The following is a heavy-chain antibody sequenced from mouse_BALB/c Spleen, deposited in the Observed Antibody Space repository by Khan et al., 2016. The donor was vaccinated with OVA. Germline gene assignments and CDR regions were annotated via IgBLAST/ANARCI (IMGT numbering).Heavy chain of an antibody. D-gene: IGHD2-14*01. V-gene: IGHV1-4*01. CDR3: ARRTTGYTLDY. CDR1: GYTFTSNT. Sequence: QVQLQQSGAELARPGASVMMSCKTSGYTFTSNTMHWVKQRPGQGLEWIGYINPRPGYTNYIQHFKDKATLTADKSSNTAYMQLSSLTSEDSALYYCARRTTGYTLDYWGQGTSVTVSS. CDR2: INPRPGYT. J-gene: IGHJ4*01.